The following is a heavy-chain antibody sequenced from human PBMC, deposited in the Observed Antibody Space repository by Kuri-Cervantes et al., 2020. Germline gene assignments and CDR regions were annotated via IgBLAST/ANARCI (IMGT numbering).Heavy chain of an antibody. CDR2: ISYDGSNK. D-gene: IGHD2-2*01. Sequence: GGSLRLSCAASGFTFSSYGMHWVRQAPGKGLEWVAVISYDGSNKYYADSVKGRFTISRDNSKNTLYLQMNSLRAEDTAVYYCARGPRVVVVPAADSWFDPWGQGTLVTVSS. J-gene: IGHJ5*02. CDR3: ARGPRVVVVPAADSWFDP. CDR1: GFTFSSYG. V-gene: IGHV3-30*03.